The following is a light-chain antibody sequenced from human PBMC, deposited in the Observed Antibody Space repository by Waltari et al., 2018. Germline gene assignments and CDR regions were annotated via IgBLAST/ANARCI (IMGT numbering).Light chain of an antibody. CDR1: HLGSKN. Sequence: SYELTQPLSVSVALGQTARITFRGNHLGSKNVHWYQQKPGQAPVLVIYRDSNRPSGIPERFSGSNSGNTATLTISRAQAGDEADYYCQVWDSSTVVFGGGTKLTVL. CDR3: QVWDSSTVV. CDR2: RDS. V-gene: IGLV3-9*01. J-gene: IGLJ2*01.